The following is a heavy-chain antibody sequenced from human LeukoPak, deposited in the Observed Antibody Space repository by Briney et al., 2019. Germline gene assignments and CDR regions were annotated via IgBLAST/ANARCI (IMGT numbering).Heavy chain of an antibody. D-gene: IGHD6-13*01. Sequence: GGSLRLSCAASGFTFSPYWMSWVRQAPGKGLEWVANIKQDGSEKDYVDSVKGRFTISRDNAKNSLYLQMNSLRAEDTAVYYCARGDSSSWYFTLRSPGFDYWGQGTLVTVSS. CDR3: ARGDSSSWYFTLRSPGFDY. J-gene: IGHJ4*02. V-gene: IGHV3-7*03. CDR2: IKQDGSEK. CDR1: GFTFSPYW.